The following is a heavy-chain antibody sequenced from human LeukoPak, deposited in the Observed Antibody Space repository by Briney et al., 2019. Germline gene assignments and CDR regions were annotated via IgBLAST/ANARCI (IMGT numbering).Heavy chain of an antibody. V-gene: IGHV1-8*03. CDR3: ARGPRYQGYQLQSDYYMDV. Sequence: ASVKVSCKASGYTFTSYDINWVRQATGQGLEWMGWMNPNSGNTGYAQKFQGRVTITRNTSISTAYMELSSLRSEDTAVYYCARGPRYQGYQLQSDYYMDVWGKGTTVTVSS. CDR2: MNPNSGNT. D-gene: IGHD2-2*01. J-gene: IGHJ6*03. CDR1: GYTFTSYD.